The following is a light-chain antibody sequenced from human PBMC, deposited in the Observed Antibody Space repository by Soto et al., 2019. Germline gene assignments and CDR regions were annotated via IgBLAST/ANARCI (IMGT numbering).Light chain of an antibody. CDR3: QQYGSSTVYT. CDR2: GAS. Sequence: EIVLTQSPGTLSLSPGERATLSCRASQSVSSSYLAWYQQKPGQAPRLLIYGASSRATGIPDRFSGSGSGTDFTLTISRLEPEDFAVYYCQQYGSSTVYTFGQATKLEIK. V-gene: IGKV3-20*01. J-gene: IGKJ2*01. CDR1: QSVSSSY.